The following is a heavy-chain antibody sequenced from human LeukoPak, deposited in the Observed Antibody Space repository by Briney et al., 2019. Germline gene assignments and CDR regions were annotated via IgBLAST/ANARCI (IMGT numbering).Heavy chain of an antibody. CDR1: GFTFDDYG. V-gene: IGHV3-20*04. J-gene: IGHJ3*02. Sequence: PGGSLRLSCAASGFTFDDYGMSWVRQAPGKGLEWVSGINRNGGSIGYADSVKGRFTIFRDNAKNSLYLQMNSLRAEDTALYYCARNASFSGISAFDIWGQGTMVTVSS. CDR2: INRNGGSI. D-gene: IGHD2-2*01. CDR3: ARNASFSGISAFDI.